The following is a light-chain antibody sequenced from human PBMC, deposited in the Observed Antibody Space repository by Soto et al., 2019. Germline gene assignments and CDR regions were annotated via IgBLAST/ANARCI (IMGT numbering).Light chain of an antibody. Sequence: QSVLTQPPSASGSPGQPVTISCTGTSSDVGGYNYVSWYQQHPGKAPKLMIYEVSKRPSGVPDRFSGSKSGNTASLTVSGLQAEDEADYYCNSYAGSNNVVFGGGTKLTVL. V-gene: IGLV2-8*01. CDR1: SSDVGGYNY. CDR2: EVS. CDR3: NSYAGSNNVV. J-gene: IGLJ2*01.